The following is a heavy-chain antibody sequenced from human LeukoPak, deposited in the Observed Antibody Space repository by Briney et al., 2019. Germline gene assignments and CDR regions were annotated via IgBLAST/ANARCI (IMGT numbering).Heavy chain of an antibody. CDR1: GYTFNGYF. J-gene: IGHJ1*01. V-gene: IGHV1-2*02. D-gene: IGHD2-2*01. CDR3: ARDQGAVGYCSSSSCSIYH. CDR2: INPLSGGS. Sequence: ASVKVSCKASGYTFNGYFMHWVRQAPGQGLEWMGWINPLSGGSEYAQKFQGRVTMTRDTSISAAYMELSRLTSDDTAVYYCARDQGAVGYCSSSSCSIYHWGQGTLVTVSS.